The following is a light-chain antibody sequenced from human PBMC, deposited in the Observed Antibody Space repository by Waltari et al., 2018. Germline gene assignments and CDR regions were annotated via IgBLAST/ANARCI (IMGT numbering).Light chain of an antibody. CDR1: SSNIGNNY. CDR3: GTWDSSLSDVV. V-gene: IGLV1-51*01. Sequence: QSVLTQPRSVSAAPGQKVTISCSGSSSNIGNNYVSWYQQHPGTAPKLLISDNNQRPSVIPDRFSGSKSGTSATLGITGLQTGDEADYYCGTWDSSLSDVVFGGGTKLTVL. J-gene: IGLJ2*01. CDR2: DNN.